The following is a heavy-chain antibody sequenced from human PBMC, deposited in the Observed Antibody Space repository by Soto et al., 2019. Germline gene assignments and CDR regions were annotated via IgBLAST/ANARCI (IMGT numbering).Heavy chain of an antibody. CDR2: IYHSGIT. CDR1: GASISSGNHY. CDR3: ARLNGYCISTNCHGYYGMDV. V-gene: IGHV4-61*01. D-gene: IGHD2-2*03. J-gene: IGHJ6*02. Sequence: SETLSLTCTVSGASISSGNHYWSWVRQPPGKGLEWIGYIYHSGITNYNPSLKSRVTISADTSRNQFSLKVNSVTAADTAVYYCARLNGYCISTNCHGYYGMDVWGQGTTVTVSS.